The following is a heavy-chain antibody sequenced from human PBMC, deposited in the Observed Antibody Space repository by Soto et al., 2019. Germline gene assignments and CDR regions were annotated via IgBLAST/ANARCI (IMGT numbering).Heavy chain of an antibody. CDR3: ARRLSPDYGDFSFDY. V-gene: IGHV5-51*01. D-gene: IGHD4-17*01. CDR2: IYPGDSDT. Sequence: GESLKISCKGSGYSFTSYWIGWVRQMPGKGLEWMGIIYPGDSDTRYGPSFQGQVTISADKSISTAYLQWSSLKASDTAMYYCARRLSPDYGDFSFDYWGQGTLVTVSS. J-gene: IGHJ4*02. CDR1: GYSFTSYW.